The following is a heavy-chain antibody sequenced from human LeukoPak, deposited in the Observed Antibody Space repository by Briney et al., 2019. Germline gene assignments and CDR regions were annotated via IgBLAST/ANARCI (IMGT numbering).Heavy chain of an antibody. V-gene: IGHV3-23*01. Sequence: GGSLRLSCAASGFTFNNYAMNWVRQAPGKGLEWVSSVSGGGETTYYADSAKVRCTISRDNSQNTLYLQMNSLRAEDTAVYYCARDYADYVGYFFFDYWGQGTLVTVSS. D-gene: IGHD4-17*01. CDR2: VSGGGETT. J-gene: IGHJ4*02. CDR3: ARDYADYVGYFFFDY. CDR1: GFTFNNYA.